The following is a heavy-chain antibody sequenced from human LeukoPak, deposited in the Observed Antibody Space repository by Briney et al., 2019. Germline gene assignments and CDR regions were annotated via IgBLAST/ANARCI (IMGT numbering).Heavy chain of an antibody. CDR3: ARDRATIFGVVIESPLVY. Sequence: GGSLRLSCAASGFTFSSYWMSWVRQAPGKGLEWVANIKQDGSNKYYADSVKGRFTISRDNSKNTLYLQMNSLRAEDTAVYYCARDRATIFGVVIESPLVYWGQGTLVTVSS. J-gene: IGHJ4*02. V-gene: IGHV3-7*01. CDR1: GFTFSSYW. D-gene: IGHD3-3*01. CDR2: IKQDGSNK.